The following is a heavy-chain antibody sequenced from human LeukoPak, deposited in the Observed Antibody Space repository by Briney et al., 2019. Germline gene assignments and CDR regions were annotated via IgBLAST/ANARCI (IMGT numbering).Heavy chain of an antibody. V-gene: IGHV4-4*07. CDR3: ARGEVGYSSSPPHFDY. CDR1: GGSISSYY. J-gene: IGHJ4*02. D-gene: IGHD6-13*01. Sequence: KPSETLSLTCTVSGGSISSYYWSWIRQPAGKGLEWIGRIYTSGSTNYNPSLKSRVTMSVDTSKNQFSLKLSSVTAADTAVYYCARGEVGYSSSPPHFDYWGQGTLVTVSS. CDR2: IYTSGST.